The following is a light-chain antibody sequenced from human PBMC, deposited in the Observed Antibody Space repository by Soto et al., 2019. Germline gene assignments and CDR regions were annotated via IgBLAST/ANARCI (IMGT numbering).Light chain of an antibody. J-gene: IGKJ5*01. CDR2: DAS. CDR1: QSVSSY. Sequence: EIVLTQXPXTLSLSPGERATLSCRASQSVSSYLAWYQQKPGQAPRLLIYDASNRATGIPARFSGSGSGTDFTLTISSLEPEDFAVYYCQQRSNWPPRITFGQGTRLELK. CDR3: QQRSNWPPRIT. V-gene: IGKV3-11*01.